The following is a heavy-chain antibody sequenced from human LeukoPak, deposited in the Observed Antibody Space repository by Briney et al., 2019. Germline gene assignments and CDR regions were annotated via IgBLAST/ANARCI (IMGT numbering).Heavy chain of an antibody. Sequence: PGGSLRLSCAASGFTFSSYSMNWVRQAPGKGLEWVSYISSSSSTIYYADSVKGRFTISRDNAKNSLYLQMNSLRDEDTAVYYCTREEVTRITMVRGAYYFDYWGQGTLVTVSS. CDR2: ISSSSSTI. J-gene: IGHJ4*02. D-gene: IGHD3-10*01. V-gene: IGHV3-48*02. CDR1: GFTFSSYS. CDR3: TREEVTRITMVRGAYYFDY.